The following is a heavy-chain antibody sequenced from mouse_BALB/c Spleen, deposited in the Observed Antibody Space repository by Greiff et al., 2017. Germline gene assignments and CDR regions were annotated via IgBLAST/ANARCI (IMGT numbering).Heavy chain of an antibody. CDR1: GYTFTSYW. CDR2: INPITGYT. J-gene: IGHJ2*01. V-gene: IGHV1-7*01. D-gene: IGHD6-1*01. CDR3: ARGPHGY. Sequence: QVQLQQSGAELAKPGASVKMSCKASGYTFTSYWMHWVKQRPGQGLEWIGYINPITGYTEYNQKFKDKATLTADKSSSTAYMQLSSLTSEDSAVYYCARGPHGYWGQGTTLTVSS.